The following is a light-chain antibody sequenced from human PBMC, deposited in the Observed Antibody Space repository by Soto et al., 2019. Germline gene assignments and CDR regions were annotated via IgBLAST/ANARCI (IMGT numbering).Light chain of an antibody. Sequence: EIVLTQSPGTLSLSPGETVTLSCRASQSVSSNFLAWYQHKPGQAPRLLIYGASSRATGIPDRFSGSGSGTDFPLTISGLEPEDFAVYLCQQYDTSPTGTFGQGTKLEIK. CDR3: QQYDTSPTGT. J-gene: IGKJ2*01. CDR2: GAS. CDR1: QSVSSNF. V-gene: IGKV3-20*01.